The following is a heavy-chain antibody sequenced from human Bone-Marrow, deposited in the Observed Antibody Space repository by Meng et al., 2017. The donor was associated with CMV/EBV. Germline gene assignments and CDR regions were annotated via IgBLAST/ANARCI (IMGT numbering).Heavy chain of an antibody. CDR3: AKVGYCSSTSCYVGAFDI. Sequence: GESLKISCAASGFTFSSYAMSWVRQAPGKGLEWVSAISGSGGSTYYADSVKGRFTISRDNAKNSLYLQMNSLRAEDTALYYCAKVGYCSSTSCYVGAFDIWGQGTMVTVSS. V-gene: IGHV3-23*01. J-gene: IGHJ3*02. CDR2: ISGSGGST. CDR1: GFTFSSYA. D-gene: IGHD2-2*01.